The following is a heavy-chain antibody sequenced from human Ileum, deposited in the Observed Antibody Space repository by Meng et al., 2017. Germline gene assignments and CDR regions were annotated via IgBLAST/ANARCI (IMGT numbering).Heavy chain of an antibody. CDR1: GGSISSSSHC. CDR3: ARRTGEVDLLDY. D-gene: IGHD7-27*01. CDR2: ICYSGNT. J-gene: IGHJ4*02. V-gene: IGHV4-39*01. Sequence: QLQLQESGPGLVKPSETLSLMCTVSGGSISSSSHCWDWIRQPPGKGLEWIGSICYSGNTYYNPSLKSRVSMSVDTSKKQISLKLNSVTAADTAVYYCARRTGEVDLLDYWGQGTLVTVSS.